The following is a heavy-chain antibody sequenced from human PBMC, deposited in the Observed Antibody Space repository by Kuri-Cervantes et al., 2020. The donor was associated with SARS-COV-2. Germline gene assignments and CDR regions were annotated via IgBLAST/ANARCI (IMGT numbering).Heavy chain of an antibody. CDR2: INWNGGST. J-gene: IGHJ3*02. Sequence: GGSLRLSCAASGFTFDDYGMSWVRQAPGKGLEWVSGINWNGGSTGYADSVKGRFTISRDNAKNSLYLQMNSLRAEDTALYYCARGRRYRYCSSTSCYRGLTDAFDIWGQGTMVTVSS. V-gene: IGHV3-20*04. CDR3: ARGRRYRYCSSTSCYRGLTDAFDI. D-gene: IGHD2-2*02. CDR1: GFTFDDYG.